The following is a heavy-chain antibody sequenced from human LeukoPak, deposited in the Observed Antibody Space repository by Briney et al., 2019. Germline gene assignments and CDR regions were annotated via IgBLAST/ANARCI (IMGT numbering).Heavy chain of an antibody. CDR1: GFTFSSYA. D-gene: IGHD5-18*01. Sequence: GRSLRLSCAASGFTFSSYAMHWVRQAPGKGLEWVAVISYDGSNKYYADSVKGRFTISRDNSKNTLYLQMNSLRAEDTAVYYCARDDTAMAKGIDYWGQGTLVTVSS. V-gene: IGHV3-30-3*01. J-gene: IGHJ4*02. CDR2: ISYDGSNK. CDR3: ARDDTAMAKGIDY.